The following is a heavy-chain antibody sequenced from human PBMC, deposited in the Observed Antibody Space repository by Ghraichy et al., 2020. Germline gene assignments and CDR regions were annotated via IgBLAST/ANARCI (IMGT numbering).Heavy chain of an antibody. D-gene: IGHD3-3*01. CDR1: GFTFSSYA. V-gene: IGHV3-23*01. J-gene: IGHJ3*02. Sequence: GESLNISCAASGFTFSSYAMSWVRQAPGKGLEWVSAISGSGGSTYYADSVKGRFTISRDNSKNTLYLQMNSLRAEDTAVYYCAKDLPPRARDFWSGYYIPWRDSDAFDIWGQGTMVTVSS. CDR2: ISGSGGST. CDR3: AKDLPPRARDFWSGYYIPWRDSDAFDI.